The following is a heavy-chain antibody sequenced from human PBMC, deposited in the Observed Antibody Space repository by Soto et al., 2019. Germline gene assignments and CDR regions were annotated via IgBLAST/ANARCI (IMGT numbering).Heavy chain of an antibody. D-gene: IGHD6-13*01. J-gene: IGHJ4*02. CDR1: GCTFSSYS. V-gene: IGHV1-2*04. CDR3: ATPRTSRAAACESEYGFDF. CDR2: IIPISGAA. Sequence: ASVKVSCKASGCTFSSYSINWVRRAPGQGLEWTGWIIPISGAANYAQKFQGWVTMTADESISTAYMELSRLRSDDTAVYYCATPRTSRAAACESEYGFDFWGQGTPVTVSS.